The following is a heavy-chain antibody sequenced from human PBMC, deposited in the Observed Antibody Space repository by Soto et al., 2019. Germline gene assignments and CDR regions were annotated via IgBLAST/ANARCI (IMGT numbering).Heavy chain of an antibody. D-gene: IGHD5-12*01. CDR1: GFTFDDHT. Sequence: EVQLVESGGGVVQPGGSLRLSCAASGFTFDDHTMHWVRQAPGKGLEWVSLISWDGSTTYYTDSVEGRFTISRDNSKNSLYMQMDSPSTEETALYYCAKGFSGYERGIDFFFGLDVWGQGTTVIVSS. V-gene: IGHV3-43*01. CDR2: ISWDGSTT. CDR3: AKGFSGYERGIDFFFGLDV. J-gene: IGHJ6*02.